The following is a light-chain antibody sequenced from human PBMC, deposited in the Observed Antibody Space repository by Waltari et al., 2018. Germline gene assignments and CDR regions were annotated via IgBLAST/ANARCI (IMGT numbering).Light chain of an antibody. CDR3: QVWDSGDDHVV. V-gene: IGLV3-21*04. J-gene: IGLJ2*01. CDR1: SIGSRS. CDR2: YDN. Sequence: SYALTQPPSVSVAPGKTARITYGGNSIGSRSVHWYQQKPGQAPVLVIHYDNDRPSGIPERISGSKSGNTATLTISRVEAGDEADYYCQVWDSGDDHVVFGGGTKLTVL.